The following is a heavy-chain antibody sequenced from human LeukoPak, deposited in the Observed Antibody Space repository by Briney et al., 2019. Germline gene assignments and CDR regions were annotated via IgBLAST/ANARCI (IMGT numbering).Heavy chain of an antibody. CDR3: ASLLTIFGVVISN. V-gene: IGHV4-38-2*02. CDR1: GYSISSGYY. CDR2: IYHSGST. J-gene: IGHJ4*02. Sequence: SETLSLTCTVSGYSISSGYYWGWIRQPPGEGLEWIGSIYHSGSTYYNPSLKSRVTISVDTSKNQFSLKLSSVTAADTAVYYCASLLTIFGVVISNWGQGTLVTVSS. D-gene: IGHD3-3*01.